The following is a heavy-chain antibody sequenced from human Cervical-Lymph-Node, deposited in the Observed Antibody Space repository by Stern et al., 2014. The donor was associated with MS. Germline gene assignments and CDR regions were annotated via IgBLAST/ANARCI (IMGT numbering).Heavy chain of an antibody. J-gene: IGHJ5*02. CDR1: GGTFSKFP. Sequence: VQLVESWAEVTTPGSSVKVSCKASGGTFSKFPSSWVRQAPGPGLEGMGGIFPVFGTPTYAQEFRGRVTITADVSTSTVYMELSSLRSDDTAVYYCALSSETSDRWYSLGYDLWGQGTLVTVSS. CDR3: ALSSETSDRWYSLGYDL. V-gene: IGHV1-69*01. CDR2: IFPVFGTP. D-gene: IGHD6-13*01.